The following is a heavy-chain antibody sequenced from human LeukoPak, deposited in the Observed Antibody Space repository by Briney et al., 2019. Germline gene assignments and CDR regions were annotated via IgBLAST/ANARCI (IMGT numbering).Heavy chain of an antibody. V-gene: IGHV3-23*01. CDR3: ARGRTAMDH. CDR1: GFTFSSYA. Sequence: GGSLRLSCAASGFTFSSYAMSWVRQAPGKGLEWVSAISGSGGSTYYADSVKGRFTISRDNAKNSLYLQMNSLRAEDTAVYYCARGRTAMDHWGQGTLVTVSS. J-gene: IGHJ4*02. CDR2: ISGSGGST. D-gene: IGHD5-18*01.